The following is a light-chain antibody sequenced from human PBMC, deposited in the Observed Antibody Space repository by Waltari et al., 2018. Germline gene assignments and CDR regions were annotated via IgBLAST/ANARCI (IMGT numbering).Light chain of an antibody. CDR1: SSDVDDIDS. CDR2: QVT. Sequence: QSALTQPASVSGSPGQSITISCTDTSSDVDDIDSFSWYQQYPGKAPKLIIYQVTNRPAGVSHRSSGSKSGNTASLTISGLQAEDEAAYYCASHARCDSYVSGTGTEVTVL. CDR3: ASHARCDSYV. J-gene: IGLJ1*01. V-gene: IGLV2-14*01.